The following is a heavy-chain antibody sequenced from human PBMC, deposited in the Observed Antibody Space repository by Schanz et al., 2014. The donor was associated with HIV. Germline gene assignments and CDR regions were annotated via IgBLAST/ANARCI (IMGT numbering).Heavy chain of an antibody. CDR2: ISSSSSYI. CDR1: RLTFSGYS. V-gene: IGHV3-21*04. J-gene: IGHJ4*02. Sequence: EVQLVESGGGVVQPGGSLRLACAGSRLTFSGYSMNWVRQAPGKGLEWVSSISSSSSYIFYADSVKGRFTISRDNTKSSLYLQMNSLRAEDTAVYYCARVKGAVDYWGQGTLVTVSS. CDR3: ARVKGAVDY.